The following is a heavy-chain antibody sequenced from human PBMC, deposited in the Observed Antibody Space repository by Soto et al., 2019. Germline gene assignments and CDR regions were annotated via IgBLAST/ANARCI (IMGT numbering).Heavy chain of an antibody. J-gene: IGHJ5*02. D-gene: IGHD2-2*01. CDR2: INAGNGNT. Sequence: ASVKVSCKASGYTFISYAMHWVRQAPGQRLEWMGWINAGNGNTKYSQEFQGRVTITRDTSASTAYMELSSLRSEDTAVYYCARGDCISTSCYLPGYPWGQGTLVTVSS. CDR3: ARGDCISTSCYLPGYP. CDR1: GYTFISYA. V-gene: IGHV1-3*01.